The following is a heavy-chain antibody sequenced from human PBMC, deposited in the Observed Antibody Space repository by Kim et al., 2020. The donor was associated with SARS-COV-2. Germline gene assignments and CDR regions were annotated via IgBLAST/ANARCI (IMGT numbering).Heavy chain of an antibody. CDR3: AANYGSGSRTPIDY. CDR1: GFTFSSYA. J-gene: IGHJ4*02. CDR2: ISGSGGST. V-gene: IGHV3-23*01. D-gene: IGHD3-10*01. Sequence: GGSLRLSCAASGFTFSSYAMSWVRQAPGKGLEWVSAISGSGGSTYYADSVKGRFTISRDNSKNTLYLQMNSLRAEDTAVYYCAANYGSGSRTPIDYWGQGTLVTVSS.